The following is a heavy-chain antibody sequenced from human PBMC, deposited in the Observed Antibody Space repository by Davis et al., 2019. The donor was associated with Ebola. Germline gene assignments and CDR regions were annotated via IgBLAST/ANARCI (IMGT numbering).Heavy chain of an antibody. CDR2: IYYSGST. Sequence: SETLSLTCTVSGGSISSGDYYWSWIRQPPGKGLEWIGYIYYSGSTNYNPSLKSRITISVDTSKNQFSLKLSSVTAADTAVYYCARFRDDYVWGSYRQNWFDPWGQGTLVTVSS. J-gene: IGHJ5*02. CDR1: GGSISSGDYY. D-gene: IGHD3-16*02. CDR3: ARFRDDYVWGSYRQNWFDP. V-gene: IGHV4-61*08.